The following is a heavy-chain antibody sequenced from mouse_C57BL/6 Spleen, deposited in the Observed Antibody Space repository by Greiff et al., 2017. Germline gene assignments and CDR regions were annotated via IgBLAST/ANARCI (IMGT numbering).Heavy chain of an antibody. CDR1: GYTFTSYW. D-gene: IGHD1-1*01. V-gene: IGHV1-50*01. J-gene: IGHJ1*03. CDR2: VDPSDSYT. Sequence: VQLQQPGAELVKPGASVKLSCKASGYTFTSYWMQWVKQRPGQGLEWIGEVDPSDSYTNYNQKFKGKATLTVDTSSSTAYMQLSSLTSEDSAVYYCARKLRYFDVWGTGTTVTVSS. CDR3: ARKLRYFDV.